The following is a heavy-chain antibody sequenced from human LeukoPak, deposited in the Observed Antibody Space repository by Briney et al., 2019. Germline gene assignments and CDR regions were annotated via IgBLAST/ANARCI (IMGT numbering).Heavy chain of an antibody. J-gene: IGHJ3*02. Sequence: GGSLRLSCAASGFTFSSYAMSWVRQAPGKGLEWVSGISSSASTYYVDSVKGRFTISRDNSKNTLFLQMNSLRAEDTAVYYCARSGYRAFDIWGQGTMVTVSS. V-gene: IGHV3-23*01. CDR3: ARSGYRAFDI. D-gene: IGHD3-3*01. CDR2: ISSSAST. CDR1: GFTFSSYA.